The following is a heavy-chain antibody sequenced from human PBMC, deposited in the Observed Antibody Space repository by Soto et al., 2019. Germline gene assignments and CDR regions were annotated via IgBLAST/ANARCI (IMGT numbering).Heavy chain of an antibody. V-gene: IGHV3-30-3*01. Sequence: PGGALRLSCAASGFTFSSYAMHWARQAPGKGLEGVAVISYDGSNKYYADSVKGRFTISRDNSKNTLYLQMNSLRAEDTAVYYCVREGVGDTVFFGYFDYWGQGALVSVSS. CDR3: VREGVGDTVFFGYFDY. CDR1: GFTFSSYA. D-gene: IGHD1-26*01. CDR2: ISYDGSNK. J-gene: IGHJ4*02.